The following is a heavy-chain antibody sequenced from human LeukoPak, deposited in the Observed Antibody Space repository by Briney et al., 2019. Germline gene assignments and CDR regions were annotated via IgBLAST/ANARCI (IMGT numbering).Heavy chain of an antibody. Sequence: ASVKVSCKASGGTFSSYAISWVRQAPGQGLEWMGGIIPIFGTANYAQKFQGRVTITADESTSTAYMELSSLRSEDTAVYYCARDLGHPVTIFSRDPWGQGTLVTVSS. J-gene: IGHJ5*02. CDR3: ARDLGHPVTIFSRDP. V-gene: IGHV1-69*13. CDR2: IIPIFGTA. CDR1: GGTFSSYA. D-gene: IGHD3-3*01.